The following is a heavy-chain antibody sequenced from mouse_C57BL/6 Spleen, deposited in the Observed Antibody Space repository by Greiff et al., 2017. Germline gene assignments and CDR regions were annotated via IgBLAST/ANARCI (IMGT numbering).Heavy chain of an antibody. CDR3: TRSREGFAY. CDR1: GYTFTDYE. Sequence: VKLQESGAELVRPGASVTLSCKASGYTFTDYEMHWVKQTPVHGLEWIGAIDPETGGTAYNQKFKGKAILTADKSSSTAYMELRSLTSEDSAVYYCTRSREGFAYWGQGTLVTVSA. J-gene: IGHJ3*01. V-gene: IGHV1-15*01. CDR2: IDPETGGT. D-gene: IGHD1-1*01.